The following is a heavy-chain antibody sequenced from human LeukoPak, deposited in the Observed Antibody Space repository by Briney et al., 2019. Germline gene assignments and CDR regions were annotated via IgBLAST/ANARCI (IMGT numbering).Heavy chain of an antibody. Sequence: ASVTVSCKVSGYTLTELSMHWVRQAPGKGLEWMGGFDPEDGETIYAQKFQGRVTMTEDTSTDTAYMELSSLRSEDTAVYYCATGKRPYYYYGMDVWGQGTTVTVSS. V-gene: IGHV1-24*01. J-gene: IGHJ6*02. CDR3: ATGKRPYYYYGMDV. CDR1: GYTLTELS. CDR2: FDPEDGET.